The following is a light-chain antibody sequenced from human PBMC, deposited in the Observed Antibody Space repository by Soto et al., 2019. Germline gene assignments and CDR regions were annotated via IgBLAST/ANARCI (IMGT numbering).Light chain of an antibody. Sequence: QSALTQPRSVSGSPGQSVTISCTGTSSDVGGYNYVPWYQQHPGKAPKLVIYDVSKRPSGVPDRFSGSKSGNTASLTISGLQAEDEADYYCCSSAGSYTSVFGGGTKATVL. CDR2: DVS. J-gene: IGLJ3*02. CDR3: CSSAGSYTSV. V-gene: IGLV2-11*01. CDR1: SSDVGGYNY.